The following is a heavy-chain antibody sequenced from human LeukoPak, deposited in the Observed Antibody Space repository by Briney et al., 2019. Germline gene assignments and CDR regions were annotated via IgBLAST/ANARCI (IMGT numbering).Heavy chain of an antibody. V-gene: IGHV3-30*18. CDR2: ISYDGSNK. Sequence: GGSLRLYCAASGFTFSSYGMHWVRQAPGKGLEWVAVISYDGSNKYYADSVKGRFTISRDNSKNTLYLQMNSLRAEDTAVYYCAKDLPDGFDYWGQGTLVTVSS. CDR1: GFTFSSYG. J-gene: IGHJ4*02. D-gene: IGHD5-24*01. CDR3: AKDLPDGFDY.